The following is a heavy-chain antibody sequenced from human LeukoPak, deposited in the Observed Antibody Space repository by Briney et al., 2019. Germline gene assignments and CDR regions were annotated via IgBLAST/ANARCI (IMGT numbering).Heavy chain of an antibody. V-gene: IGHV1-24*01. Sequence: ASVKVSCKVSGYTLTELSMHWVRQAPGKGLEWMGGFDPEDGETIYAQKFQGRVTMTEDTSTDTAYMELSSLRSEDTAVYYCATGPYYYDSSGYFRYYGMDVWGRGTTVTVSS. D-gene: IGHD3-22*01. CDR1: GYTLTELS. J-gene: IGHJ6*02. CDR2: FDPEDGET. CDR3: ATGPYYYDSSGYFRYYGMDV.